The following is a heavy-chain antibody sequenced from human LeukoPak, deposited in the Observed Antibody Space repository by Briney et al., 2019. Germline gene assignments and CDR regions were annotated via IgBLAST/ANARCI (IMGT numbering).Heavy chain of an antibody. J-gene: IGHJ6*02. CDR2: INPSGGST. CDR3: ARLYDFWSGKYYYGMDV. CDR1: GYTFTSYY. Sequence: ASVKVSCKASGYTFTSYYMHWVRQAPGQGLEWMGIINPSGGSTSYAQKFQGRVTMTRDTSTSTVYMELSSLRSEDTAVYYCARLYDFWSGKYYYGMDVWGQGTTVTVSS. V-gene: IGHV1-46*01. D-gene: IGHD3-3*01.